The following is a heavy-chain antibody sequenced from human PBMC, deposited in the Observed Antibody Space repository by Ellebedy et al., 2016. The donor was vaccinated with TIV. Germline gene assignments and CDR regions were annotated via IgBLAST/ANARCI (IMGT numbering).Heavy chain of an antibody. CDR3: ARFVDGDYEDY. D-gene: IGHD4-17*01. J-gene: IGHJ4*02. CDR2: ISRDNGNT. Sequence: AASVKVSCKASGYTFTNYGISWVRQAPGQGLEWMAWISRDNGNTYSAQKLQGRVTMTTDTSTSTAYMELRSLRSDDTAVYYCARFVDGDYEDYWGQGALVTVSS. V-gene: IGHV1-18*04. CDR1: GYTFTNYG.